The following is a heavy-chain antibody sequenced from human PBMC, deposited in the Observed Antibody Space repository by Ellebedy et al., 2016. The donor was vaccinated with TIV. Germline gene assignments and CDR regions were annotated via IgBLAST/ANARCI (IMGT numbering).Heavy chain of an antibody. J-gene: IGHJ6*02. CDR1: GGSIPSYY. V-gene: IGHV4-59*08. CDR3: AGKLAGYYYGLDV. D-gene: IGHD6-6*01. Sequence: MPGGSLRLSCTVSGGSIPSYYWDWIRQPPGKGLEWIGYTHYSGSTYYKPSLKSRVTISIDTSRNQFSLRLTSVTAAETAVYFCAGKLAGYYYGLDVWGQGTTVTVSS. CDR2: THYSGST.